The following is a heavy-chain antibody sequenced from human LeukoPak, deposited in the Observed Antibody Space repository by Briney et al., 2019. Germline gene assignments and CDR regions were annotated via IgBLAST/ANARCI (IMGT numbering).Heavy chain of an antibody. CDR1: GGSIDMTNY. D-gene: IGHD6-13*01. Sequence: SETLSLTCGVSGGSIDMTNYWSWVRQAPGKGLEWIGEIAHDGTRNYNASLRSRVAMSLDRANNQFSLSLTSVTAADMAVYYCARGLGYSSSWFQLSFDYWGQGTLVTVSS. CDR3: ARGLGYSSSWFQLSFDY. CDR2: IAHDGTR. J-gene: IGHJ4*02. V-gene: IGHV4-4*02.